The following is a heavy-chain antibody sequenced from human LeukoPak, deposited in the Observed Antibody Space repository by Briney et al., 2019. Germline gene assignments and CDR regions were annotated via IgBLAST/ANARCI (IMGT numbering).Heavy chain of an antibody. V-gene: IGHV4-34*01. CDR3: ARVKDPGGYYYYYYIDV. Sequence: PSETLSLTCTVSGGFISSYYWSWIRQPPGKGLEWIGEINHSGSTNYNPSLKSRVTISVDTSKTQFSLKLSSVTAADTAVYYCARVKDPGGYYYYYYIDVWGKGTTVTVSS. J-gene: IGHJ6*03. CDR1: GGFISSYY. CDR2: INHSGST. D-gene: IGHD3-16*01.